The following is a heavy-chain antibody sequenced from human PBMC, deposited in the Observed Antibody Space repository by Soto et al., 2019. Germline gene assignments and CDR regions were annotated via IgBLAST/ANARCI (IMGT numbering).Heavy chain of an antibody. V-gene: IGHV4-30-2*01. D-gene: IGHD3-16*02. CDR1: GGSVTSGGHS. CDR2: IYQSEYA. CDR3: ARGDTRLGELSHDY. Sequence: SETLSLTCVVSGGSVTSGGHSWSWIRQAPGKGLEWVGSIYQSEYAYYNPSLRRRVAISVDRSNNQVSLRMTSVTAADTAIYYCARGDTRLGELSHDYWGQGTLVTVSS. J-gene: IGHJ4*02.